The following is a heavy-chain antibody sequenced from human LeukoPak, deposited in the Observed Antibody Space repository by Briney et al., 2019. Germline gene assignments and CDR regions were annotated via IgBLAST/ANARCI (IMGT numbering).Heavy chain of an antibody. V-gene: IGHV3-53*01. J-gene: IGHJ4*02. CDR3: ARAGLYCSGGSCYHFDY. D-gene: IGHD2-15*01. CDR2: IYSGGST. CDR1: GFTVSSNY. Sequence: QSGGSLRLSCAASGFTVSSNYMSWVRQAPGKGLEWVSVIYSGGSTYYADSVEGRFTISRDNSKNTLYLQMNSLRAEDTAVYYCARAGLYCSGGSCYHFDYWGQGTLVTVSS.